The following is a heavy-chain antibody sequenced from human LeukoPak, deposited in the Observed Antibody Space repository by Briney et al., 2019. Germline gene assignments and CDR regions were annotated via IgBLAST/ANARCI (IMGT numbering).Heavy chain of an antibody. J-gene: IGHJ4*02. CDR2: INPSGGST. CDR1: GYTFTSYY. D-gene: IGHD5-18*01. Sequence: ASVKVSCKASGYTFTSYYMHWVRQAPGQGLEWMGIINPSGGSTSYAQKFQGRVTMTRDTSTSTVYMELSSLRSEDTAVYYYARESTAMTPIYYFDYWGQGTLVTVSS. V-gene: IGHV1-46*01. CDR3: ARESTAMTPIYYFDY.